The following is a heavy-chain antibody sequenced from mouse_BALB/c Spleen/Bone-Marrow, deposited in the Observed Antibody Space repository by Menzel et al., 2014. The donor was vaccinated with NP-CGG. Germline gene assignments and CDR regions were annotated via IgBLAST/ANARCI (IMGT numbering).Heavy chain of an antibody. CDR1: GFNIKDTY. D-gene: IGHD3-2*01. V-gene: IGHV14-3*02. J-gene: IGHJ2*01. CDR3: ATDSSGYLDY. CDR2: IDPANGNT. Sequence: EVQLQQSGAELVKPGASVKLSCTASGFNIKDTYMHWVKQRPEQGLEWIGRIDPANGNTKYDPKFQGKATITADTSSNTAYLQLGSLTSEDTAVYYCATDSSGYLDYWGQGTTLTVSS.